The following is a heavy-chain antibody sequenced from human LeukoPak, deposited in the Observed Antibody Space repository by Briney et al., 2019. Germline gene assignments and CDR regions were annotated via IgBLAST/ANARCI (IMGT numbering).Heavy chain of an antibody. CDR3: ARDLRVGATLYFDY. CDR2: IIPILGIA. V-gene: IGHV1-69*04. J-gene: IGHJ4*02. D-gene: IGHD1-26*01. CDR1: GGTFSSYA. Sequence: SVKVSCKASGGTFSSYAISWVRQAPGQGLEWMGRIIPILGIANYAQKFQGRVTITADKSTSTAYMELSSLRSEDTAVYYCARDLRVGATLYFDYWGQGTLVTVSS.